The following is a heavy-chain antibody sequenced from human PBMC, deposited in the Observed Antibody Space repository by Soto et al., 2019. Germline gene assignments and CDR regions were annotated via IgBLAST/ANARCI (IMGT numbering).Heavy chain of an antibody. CDR2: IIPIPGTA. V-gene: IGHV1-69*01. CDR3: ARSQGSSTSLEIYYYYYYGMDV. J-gene: IGHJ6*02. CDR1: GGTFGSYA. D-gene: IGHD2-2*01. Sequence: QVQLVQSGAEVKKPGSSVKVSCKASGGTFGSYAISWVRQAPGQGLEWMGGIIPIPGTANYAQKFQDRVTIAADESTSTAYMELSRLRSEDTAVYYCARSQGSSTSLEIYYYYYYGMDVWGQGTTVTVSS.